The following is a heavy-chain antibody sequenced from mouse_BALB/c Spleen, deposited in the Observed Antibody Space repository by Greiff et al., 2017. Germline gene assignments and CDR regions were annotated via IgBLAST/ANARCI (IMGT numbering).Heavy chain of an antibody. J-gene: IGHJ3*01. CDR3: ARRDRYEGWFAY. CDR1: GYTFTDYN. CDR2: INPNNGGT. V-gene: IGHV1-18*01. Sequence: VQLQQSGPELVKPGASVKIPCKASGYTFTDYNMDWVKQSHGKSLEWIGDINPNNGGTIYNQKFKGKATLTVDKSSSTAYMELRSLTSEDTAVYYCARRDRYEGWFAYWGQGTLVTVSA. D-gene: IGHD2-14*01.